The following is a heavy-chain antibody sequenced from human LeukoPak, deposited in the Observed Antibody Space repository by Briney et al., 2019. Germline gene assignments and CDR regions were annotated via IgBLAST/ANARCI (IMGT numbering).Heavy chain of an antibody. CDR2: IYYSGST. J-gene: IGHJ5*02. V-gene: IGHV4-39*07. CDR3: ARDRGEGVYSSLWGFDP. D-gene: IGHD6-19*01. Sequence: SETLSLTCTVSGGSISSSSYYWGWFRQPPGKGLEWIGSIYYSGSTYYNPSLKSRVTISVDTSKNQFSLKLSSVTAADTAVYYCARDRGEGVYSSLWGFDPWGQGTLVTVSS. CDR1: GGSISSSSYY.